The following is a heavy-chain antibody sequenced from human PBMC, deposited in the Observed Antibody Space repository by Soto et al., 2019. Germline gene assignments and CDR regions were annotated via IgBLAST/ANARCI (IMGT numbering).Heavy chain of an antibody. CDR3: AHIVNSPLYNVFDS. Sequence: QITLKESGPTLVKPTQTLTLTCTFSGFSLSTTEVGVGWIRQPPGKALEWLAIIYWDDDKRYSPSLRSRLTITKDTSNNQVVLTMTNMDPVDTGTYYCAHIVNSPLYNVFDSWGQGTLVAVSS. D-gene: IGHD1-1*01. CDR1: GFSLSTTEVG. J-gene: IGHJ5*01. CDR2: IYWDDDK. V-gene: IGHV2-5*02.